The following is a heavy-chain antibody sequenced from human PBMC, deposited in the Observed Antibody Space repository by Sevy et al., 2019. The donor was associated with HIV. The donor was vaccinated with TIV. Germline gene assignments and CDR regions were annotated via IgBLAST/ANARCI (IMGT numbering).Heavy chain of an antibody. CDR1: GFTLSTHL. J-gene: IGHJ3*01. CDR3: ARDSRYCSSIYCRGDAFDF. Sequence: GGSLRLSCAASGFTLSTHLMSWVRQAPGKGLEWVGNINQDGSEKHYVDSVRGRFTISRDNAKNSLFLQMHSLRAEDTAVYYCARDSRYCSSIYCRGDAFDFWGQGPLVTVSS. V-gene: IGHV3-7*01. CDR2: INQDGSEK. D-gene: IGHD2-2*01.